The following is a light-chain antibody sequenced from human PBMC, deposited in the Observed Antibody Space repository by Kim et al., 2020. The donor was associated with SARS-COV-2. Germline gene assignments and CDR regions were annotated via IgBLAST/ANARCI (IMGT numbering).Light chain of an antibody. CDR3: QQYYSTPQT. V-gene: IGKV4-1*01. J-gene: IGKJ1*01. Sequence: ATINCKSSQSVLYSSNNKNYLAWYQQKPGQPPKLLIYWASTRESGVPDRFSGSGSGTDSTLTISSLQAEDVAVYYCQQYYSTPQTFGQGTKVDIK. CDR2: WAS. CDR1: QSVLYSSNNKNY.